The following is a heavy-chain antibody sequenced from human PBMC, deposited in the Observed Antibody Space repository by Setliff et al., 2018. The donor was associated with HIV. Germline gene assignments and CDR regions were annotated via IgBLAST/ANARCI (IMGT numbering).Heavy chain of an antibody. CDR2: ISGSEGST. J-gene: IGHJ4*02. CDR3: ARGEPTILIEPAAFFDY. CDR1: GFRFRGHA. V-gene: IGHV3-23*01. D-gene: IGHD2-2*01. Sequence: GGSLRLSCVASGFRFRGHAMNWVRQAPGKGLEWASVISGSEGSTFYADSVKGRFTISRDNSKNTVYLQRNSMRAEDTAVYYCARGEPTILIEPAAFFDYWGQGTLVTVSS.